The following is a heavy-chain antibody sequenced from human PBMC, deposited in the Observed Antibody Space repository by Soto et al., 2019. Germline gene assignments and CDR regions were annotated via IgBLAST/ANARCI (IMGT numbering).Heavy chain of an antibody. D-gene: IGHD3-3*01. Sequence: PPETLSLTCAYYGGAVNGSYWNWVRHPPGKGLDWIGEINHTGGTHYNPYLKSRVTMSVDTAKNQCSLTLSSETAEDPAIYFCANRITVFGLLTPTCDRWGQVTQVSVS. V-gene: IGHV4-34*01. CDR3: ANRITVFGLLTPTCDR. CDR2: INHTGGT. J-gene: IGHJ4*02. CDR1: GGAVNGSY.